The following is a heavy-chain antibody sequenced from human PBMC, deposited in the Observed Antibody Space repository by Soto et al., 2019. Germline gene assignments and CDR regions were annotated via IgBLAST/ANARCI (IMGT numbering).Heavy chain of an antibody. J-gene: IGHJ5*02. Sequence: PVGSLRLSCAASGFTFSSYAMSWVRQAPGKGLEWISSISGSGFKKYYADSVKGRFTISRDNSKSTVYLELNNLSAEDTAVYHCAKNQGVELVPLATVDWFDPWGQGSVVTVYS. CDR3: AKNQGVELVPLATVDWFDP. CDR2: ISGSGFKK. V-gene: IGHV3-23*01. D-gene: IGHD1-26*01. CDR1: GFTFSSYA.